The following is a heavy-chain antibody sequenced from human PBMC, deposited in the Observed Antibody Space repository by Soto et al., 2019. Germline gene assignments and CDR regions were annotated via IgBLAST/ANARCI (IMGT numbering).Heavy chain of an antibody. CDR3: ARDYYYDSRGYPGAYYHGMDV. V-gene: IGHV4-59*01. CDR2: IYYSGRT. CDR1: GGSFSSYY. D-gene: IGHD3-22*01. J-gene: IGHJ6*02. Sequence: PSETLSLTCTVSGGSFSSYYWSWIRQPPGKGLEWIGHIYYSGRTNYNPSLKSRVTISGDTSKNQLSLKLSSVTAADTAVYYCARDYYYDSRGYPGAYYHGMDVWGQGTTVTVSS.